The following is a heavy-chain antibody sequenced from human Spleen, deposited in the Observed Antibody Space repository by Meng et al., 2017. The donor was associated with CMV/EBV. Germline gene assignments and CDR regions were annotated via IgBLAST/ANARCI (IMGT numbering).Heavy chain of an antibody. CDR2: INHSGST. Sequence: QVRVQQWGAGLLKPSETLSLTCAVYGGSFSGYYWSWIRQPPGKGLEWIGEINHSGSTNYNPSLKSRVTISVDTSKNQFSLKLSSVTAADTAVYYCARAPIVVVPAANWFDPWGQGTLVTVSS. D-gene: IGHD2-2*01. J-gene: IGHJ5*02. CDR3: ARAPIVVVPAANWFDP. CDR1: GGSFSGYY. V-gene: IGHV4-34*01.